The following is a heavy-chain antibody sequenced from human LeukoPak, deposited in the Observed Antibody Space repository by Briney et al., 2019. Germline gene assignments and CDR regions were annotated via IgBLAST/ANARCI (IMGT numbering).Heavy chain of an antibody. Sequence: ASVKVSCKASGYTFTSYDINWVRQATGQGLEWMGWMNPNSGNTGYAQKFQGRVTMTRNTSISTAYMELSSLRSEDTAVYYCAVSSIVLMVYAPYCYYGMDVWGQGTTVTVSS. D-gene: IGHD2-8*01. J-gene: IGHJ6*02. CDR1: GYTFTSYD. CDR2: MNPNSGNT. CDR3: AVSSIVLMVYAPYCYYGMDV. V-gene: IGHV1-8*01.